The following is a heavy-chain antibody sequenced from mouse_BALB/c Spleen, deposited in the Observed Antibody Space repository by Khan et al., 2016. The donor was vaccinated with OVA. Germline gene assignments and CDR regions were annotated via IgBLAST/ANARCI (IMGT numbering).Heavy chain of an antibody. D-gene: IGHD1-1*01. J-gene: IGHJ4*01. Sequence: DVKLQESGPGLVKPSQSLSLTCTVTGYSITSDYAWNWIRQFPGNKLEWMGYISYSGSTSYNPSLKSRISITRETSKNQFFLQLTSVTTEDTATYYCARQNYYGYAMDYWGQGTSVTVSS. CDR1: GYSITSDYA. CDR2: ISYSGST. V-gene: IGHV3-2*02. CDR3: ARQNYYGYAMDY.